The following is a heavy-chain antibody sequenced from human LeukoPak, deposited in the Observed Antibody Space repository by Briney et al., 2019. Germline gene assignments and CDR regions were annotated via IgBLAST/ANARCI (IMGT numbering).Heavy chain of an antibody. CDR1: GYTFTSYG. Sequence: ASVKVSCKASGYTFTSYGISWVRQAPGQGLEWSGWISAYNDNTNYAQKLQGRVTMTTDTSTSTAYMELRRLRSDETAVYYCARVSSRSWFGTVQLGFDPWGKGTVVNVFS. J-gene: IGHJ5*02. CDR2: ISAYNDNT. V-gene: IGHV1-18*01. CDR3: ARVSSRSWFGTVQLGFDP. D-gene: IGHD6-13*01.